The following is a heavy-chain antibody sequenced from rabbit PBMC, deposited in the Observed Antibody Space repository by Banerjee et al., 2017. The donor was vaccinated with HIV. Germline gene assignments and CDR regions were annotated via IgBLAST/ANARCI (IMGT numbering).Heavy chain of an antibody. J-gene: IGHJ4*01. D-gene: IGHD4-1*01. V-gene: IGHV1S40*01. CDR1: GFSFSAHW. CDR2: INTSSGNT. CDR3: ARDLAGVIGWNFNL. Sequence: QSLEDSGGDLVKPGASLTLTCTASGFSFSAHWMGWVRQAPGKGLEWIACINTSSGNTVYASWAKGRFTISKTSSTTVTLQMTSLTAADTATYFCARDLAGVIGWNFNLWGPGTLVTVS.